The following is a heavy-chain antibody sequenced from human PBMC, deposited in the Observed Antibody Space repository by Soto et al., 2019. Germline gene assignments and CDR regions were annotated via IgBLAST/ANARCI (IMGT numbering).Heavy chain of an antibody. Sequence: EVQLVESGGGLVQPGGSLRLSCAASGFIFSSYTMNWVRQPPGKGLEWVAYISTSSGVTSYADSVKGRFAISRDNADNSLYLRMDSLRDDDTAIYYCARDYAYGFYIWGQGTMVTASS. J-gene: IGHJ3*02. CDR3: ARDYAYGFYI. CDR1: GFIFSSYT. V-gene: IGHV3-48*02. D-gene: IGHD3-16*01. CDR2: ISTSSGVT.